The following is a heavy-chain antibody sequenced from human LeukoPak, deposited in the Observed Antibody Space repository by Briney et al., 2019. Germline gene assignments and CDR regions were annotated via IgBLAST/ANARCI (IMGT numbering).Heavy chain of an antibody. D-gene: IGHD6-19*01. CDR1: GYTFTSYY. CDR2: IDPSGGST. CDR3: ARGQEPGYASGWHSACGY. J-gene: IGHJ4*02. V-gene: IGHV1-46*01. Sequence: ASVKVSCKASGYTFTSYYIHWLRQAPGQGLDWIGIIDPSGGSTNYAQKFQGRVTMTRDTSTSTVFMELNSLRSEDTAVYYCARGQEPGYASGWHSACGYWGPGTLVSVSS.